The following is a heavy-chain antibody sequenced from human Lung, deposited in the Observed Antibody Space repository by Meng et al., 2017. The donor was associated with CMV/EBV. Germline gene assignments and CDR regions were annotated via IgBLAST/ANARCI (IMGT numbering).Heavy chain of an antibody. CDR3: ASFPPPGKQWLVTNY. V-gene: IGHV4-4*03. Sequence: ASAPGRLMPPAPPSLTSPRPCGSISISNWWSWVRQPPGKGLECIGEIYHSGSTNYNPSLKSRVTISVDKSKNQFSLKLSSVTAADTAVYYCASFPPPGKQWLVTNYWGQGTLVTVSS. CDR1: CGSISISNW. CDR2: IYHSGST. J-gene: IGHJ4*02. D-gene: IGHD6-19*01.